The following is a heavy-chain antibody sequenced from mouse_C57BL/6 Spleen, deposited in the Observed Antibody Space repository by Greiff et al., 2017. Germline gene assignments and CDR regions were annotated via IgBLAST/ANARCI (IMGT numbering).Heavy chain of an antibody. CDR1: GYTFTDYE. D-gene: IGHD2-4*01. V-gene: IGHV1-15*01. Sequence: VQLQESGAELVRPGASVTLSCKASGYTFTDYEMHWVKQTPVHGLEWIGAIDPETGGTAYNQKFKGKAILTADKSSSTAYMELRSLTSEDSAVYYFTNYYDYSWYFDVWGTGTTVTVSS. CDR3: TNYYDYSWYFDV. CDR2: IDPETGGT. J-gene: IGHJ1*03.